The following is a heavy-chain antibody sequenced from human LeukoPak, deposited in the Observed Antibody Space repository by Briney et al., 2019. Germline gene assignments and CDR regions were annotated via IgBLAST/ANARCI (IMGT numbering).Heavy chain of an antibody. CDR2: IYYSGST. V-gene: IGHV4-59*01. CDR1: GGSFSGYY. D-gene: IGHD3-9*01. J-gene: IGHJ5*02. CDR3: ARVGYDILTGSTSWFDP. Sequence: TSETLSLTCAVYGGSFSGYYWSWIRQPPGKGLEWIGYIYYSGSTNYNPSLKSRVTISVDTSKNQFSLKLSSVTAADTAVYYCARVGYDILTGSTSWFDPWGQGTLVTVSS.